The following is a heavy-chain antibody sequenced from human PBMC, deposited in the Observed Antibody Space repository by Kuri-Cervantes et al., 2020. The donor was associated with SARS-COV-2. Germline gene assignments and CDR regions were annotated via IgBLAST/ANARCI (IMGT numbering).Heavy chain of an antibody. J-gene: IGHJ6*03. D-gene: IGHD3-16*01. CDR2: ISSSGSTR. Sequence: GEFLKTSCAASGFAFSDYYMSWSRQAPGKGLEWVSYISSSGSTRYYSDPVKGRFTISRDNAKNTLYLQMNSLRAEDTAVYYCAREVAVGDYYYYYYMDVWGKGTTVTVSS. V-gene: IGHV3-11*04. CDR1: GFAFSDYY. CDR3: AREVAVGDYYYYYYMDV.